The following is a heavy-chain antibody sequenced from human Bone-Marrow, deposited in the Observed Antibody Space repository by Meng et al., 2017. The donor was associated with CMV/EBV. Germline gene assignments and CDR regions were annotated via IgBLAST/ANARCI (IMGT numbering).Heavy chain of an antibody. J-gene: IGHJ6*02. V-gene: IGHV3-74*01. CDR1: GFTFSSHW. CDR3: ARDQVLRFLEWSNYYYYGMDV. Sequence: GESLKISCAASGFTFSSHWMHWVRQAPGKGLVWVSRIYIDGSSTSYADSVKGRFTISRDNAKNSLYLQMNSLRAEDTAVYYCARDQVLRFLEWSNYYYYGMDVWGQGTTVTVSS. D-gene: IGHD3-3*01. CDR2: IYIDGSST.